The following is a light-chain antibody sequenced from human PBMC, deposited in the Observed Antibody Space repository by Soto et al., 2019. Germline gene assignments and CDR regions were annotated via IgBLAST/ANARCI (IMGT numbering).Light chain of an antibody. CDR3: HQYYSIPYT. Sequence: DIVMTQSPDSLAVSLGGWAAINCKSSQSLLYSSDNRNYLAWYQQKPGQPPKLLIYWASTRESGVPDRFTGSGSGTEFTLPITSLQAEDVAVYYCHQYYSIPYTFGQGTKLEIK. J-gene: IGKJ2*01. CDR2: WAS. V-gene: IGKV4-1*01. CDR1: QSLLYSSDNRNY.